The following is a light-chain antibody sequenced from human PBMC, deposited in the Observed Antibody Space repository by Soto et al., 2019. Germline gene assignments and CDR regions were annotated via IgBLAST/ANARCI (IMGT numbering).Light chain of an antibody. Sequence: CVLTQPPSVSGAPGQRVTISCTGSSSNIGAGYDVHWYQQLPGTAPKLLIYGNSNRPSGVPDRFSGSKSGTSASLAITGLQAEDEADYYCQSYDSSLSGYYVFGTGTKVTVL. CDR2: GNS. V-gene: IGLV1-40*01. CDR1: SSNIGAGYD. CDR3: QSYDSSLSGYYV. J-gene: IGLJ1*01.